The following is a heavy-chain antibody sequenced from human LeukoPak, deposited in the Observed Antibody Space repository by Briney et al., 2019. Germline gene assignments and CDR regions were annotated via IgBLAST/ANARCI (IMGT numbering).Heavy chain of an antibody. CDR2: IKQDGTEK. J-gene: IGHJ4*02. D-gene: IGHD6-19*01. CDR3: ARILDSAWGELGY. CDR1: RFTFSSYW. V-gene: IGHV3-7*01. Sequence: PGGSLRLSCAASRFTFSSYWMSWVRQAPGKGLEWVANIKQDGTEKYYVDSVKGRFTISRDNAKNSLYLQMNSLRAEDTAVYYCARILDSAWGELGYWGQGTLVTVSS.